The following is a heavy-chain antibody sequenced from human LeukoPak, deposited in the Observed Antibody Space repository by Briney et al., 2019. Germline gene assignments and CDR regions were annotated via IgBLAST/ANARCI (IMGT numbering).Heavy chain of an antibody. J-gene: IGHJ4*02. CDR3: AKEKNDYGDYGGPFDY. V-gene: IGHV3-21*01. CDR2: ISSTGRYI. CDR1: GFTFSSYN. Sequence: GGSLRLSCAASGFTFSSYNMNWVRQAPGKGLEWVSFISSTGRYIYYADSVKGRFTISRDNAKNSLYLQVNSLRAEDTAVYYCAKEKNDYGDYGGPFDYWGQGTLVTVSS. D-gene: IGHD4-17*01.